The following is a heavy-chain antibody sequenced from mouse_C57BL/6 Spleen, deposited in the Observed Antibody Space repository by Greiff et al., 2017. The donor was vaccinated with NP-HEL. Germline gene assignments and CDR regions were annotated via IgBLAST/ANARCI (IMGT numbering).Heavy chain of an antibody. V-gene: IGHV1-82*01. J-gene: IGHJ4*01. CDR2: IYPGDGDT. Sequence: VHLVESGPELVKPGASVKISCKASGYAFSSSWMNWVKQRPGKGLEWIGRIYPGDGDTNYNGKFKGKATLTADKSSSTAYMQLSSLTSEDSAVYFCARRVTTYAMDYWGQGTSVTVSS. D-gene: IGHD2-2*01. CDR3: ARRVTTYAMDY. CDR1: GYAFSSSW.